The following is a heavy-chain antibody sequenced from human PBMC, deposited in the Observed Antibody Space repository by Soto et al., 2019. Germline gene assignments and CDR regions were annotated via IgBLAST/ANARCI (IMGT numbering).Heavy chain of an antibody. J-gene: IGHJ4*02. Sequence: QITLKESGPTLVKPTQTLTLTCTFSGFSLYTSGVGVGWIRQPPGKALESPALIDWDDSQRYSPSLQSLLTTTQDTSMNRVILTLNNMDPVDTATYYRPRIGEALPGRGPLDSWGQGTLVTGSS. CDR1: GFSLYTSGVG. V-gene: IGHV2-5*02. D-gene: IGHD6-6*01. CDR3: PRIGEALPGRGPLDS. CDR2: IDWDDSQ.